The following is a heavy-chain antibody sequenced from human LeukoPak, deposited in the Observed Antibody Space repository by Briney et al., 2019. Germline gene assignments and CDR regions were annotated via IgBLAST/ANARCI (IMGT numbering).Heavy chain of an antibody. Sequence: GGSLRPSCAASGFTFSDYWMHWVRQAPGKGLVWVSRIKFDGSFTNYLDSVEGRFTISRDNAKNTLYLQMNSLRVEDTAVYYCVRDGSGNVPFDYWGQGTLVTVSS. D-gene: IGHD5-12*01. J-gene: IGHJ4*02. V-gene: IGHV3-74*01. CDR3: VRDGSGNVPFDY. CDR1: GFTFSDYW. CDR2: IKFDGSFT.